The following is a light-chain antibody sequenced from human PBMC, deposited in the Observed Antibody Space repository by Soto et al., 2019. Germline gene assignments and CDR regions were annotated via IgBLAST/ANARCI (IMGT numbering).Light chain of an antibody. CDR1: SSNIGAAYD. V-gene: IGLV1-40*01. J-gene: IGLJ3*02. CDR2: GNN. Sequence: QLVLTQPPSVSGAPGQTVTISCTRSSSNIGAAYDVHWYQHLPGTAPKLLIYGNNNRPSGVPDRFSGSKSGTSASLAITGLQAEDEADYYCQSYDSSLSVWVFGGGTKLTVL. CDR3: QSYDSSLSVWV.